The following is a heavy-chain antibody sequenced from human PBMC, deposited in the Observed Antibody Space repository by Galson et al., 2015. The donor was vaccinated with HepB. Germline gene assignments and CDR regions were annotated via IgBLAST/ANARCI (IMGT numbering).Heavy chain of an antibody. V-gene: IGHV4-34*01. D-gene: IGHD2-2*01. J-gene: IGHJ6*03. CDR1: GGSFSGYY. CDR3: ARGGRVVVVPAARYYYYYYMDV. CDR2: INHSGST. Sequence: SETLSLTCAVYGGSFSGYYWSWIRQPPGKGLEWIGEINHSGSTNCNPSLKSRVTISVDTSKNQFSLKLSSVTAADTAVYYCARGGRVVVVPAARYYYYYYMDVWGKGTTVTVSS.